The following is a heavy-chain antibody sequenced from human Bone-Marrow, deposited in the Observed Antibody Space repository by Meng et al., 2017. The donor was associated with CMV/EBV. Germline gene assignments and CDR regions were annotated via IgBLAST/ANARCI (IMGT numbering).Heavy chain of an antibody. J-gene: IGHJ4*02. CDR3: ARVQGY. V-gene: IGHV1-18*01. CDR2: ISAYNGNT. Sequence: ASVKVSCKASGYTFTSYGISWVRQAPGQGLEWMGWISAYNGNTNYAQKLQGRVTMTRNTSISTAYMELSSLRSEDTAVYYCARVQGYWGQGTLVTVSS. CDR1: GYTFTSYG.